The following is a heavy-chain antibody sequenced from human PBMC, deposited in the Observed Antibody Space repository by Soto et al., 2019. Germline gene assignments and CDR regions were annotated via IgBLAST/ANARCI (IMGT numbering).Heavy chain of an antibody. CDR2: IIPIFGTA. CDR1: AGTFSSYA. Sequence: ASVKVSCKASAGTFSSYAISWGRQAPAQGLEWMGGIIPIFGTANYAQKFQGRVTITADESTSTAYMEPSSLRSEDKAVYYCARDAPDHYDSSAPAGAFDSWGQGTMVT. J-gene: IGHJ3*02. V-gene: IGHV1-69*13. CDR3: ARDAPDHYDSSAPAGAFDS. D-gene: IGHD3-22*01.